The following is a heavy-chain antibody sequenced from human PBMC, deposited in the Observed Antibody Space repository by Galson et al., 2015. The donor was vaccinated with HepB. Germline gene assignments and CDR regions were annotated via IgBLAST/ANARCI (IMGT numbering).Heavy chain of an antibody. V-gene: IGHV3-23*01. CDR3: AKGPPSLRYFDWSVDY. Sequence: SLRLSCAASGFTFSSYAMSWVRQAPGKGLEWVSAISGSGGSTYYADSVKGRFTISRDNSKNTLYLQMNSLRAEDTAVYYCAKGPPSLRYFDWSVDYRGQGTLVTVSS. CDR1: GFTFSSYA. D-gene: IGHD3-9*01. J-gene: IGHJ4*02. CDR2: ISGSGGST.